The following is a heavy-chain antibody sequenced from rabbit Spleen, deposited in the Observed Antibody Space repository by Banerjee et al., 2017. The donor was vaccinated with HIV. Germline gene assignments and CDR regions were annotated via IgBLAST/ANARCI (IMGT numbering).Heavy chain of an antibody. D-gene: IGHD8-1*01. Sequence: QEQLVESGGGLVQPEGSLTLTCKASGVDFSSSYWICWVRQAPGKGLEWIACINSYTGRPVYASWTKGPFTISKGASTTVTLQMTSLTVADTATYFCARDTGSSFSSYGMDLWGPGTLV. V-gene: IGHV1S45*01. CDR1: GVDFSSSYW. J-gene: IGHJ6*01. CDR2: INSYTGRP. CDR3: ARDTGSSFSSYGMDL.